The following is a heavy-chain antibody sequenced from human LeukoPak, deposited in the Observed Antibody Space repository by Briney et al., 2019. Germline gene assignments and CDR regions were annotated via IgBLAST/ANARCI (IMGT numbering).Heavy chain of an antibody. CDR3: ARGKVGYSYGYYYYYMDV. D-gene: IGHD5-18*01. J-gene: IGHJ6*03. CDR1: GGSISSYY. CDR2: IYYGGST. Sequence: SETLSLTCTVSGGSISSYYWSWIRQPPGKGLEWIGYIYYGGSTNYNPSLKSRVTISVDTSKNQFSLKLSSVTAADTAVYYCARGKVGYSYGYYYYYMDVWGKGTTVTVSS. V-gene: IGHV4-59*01.